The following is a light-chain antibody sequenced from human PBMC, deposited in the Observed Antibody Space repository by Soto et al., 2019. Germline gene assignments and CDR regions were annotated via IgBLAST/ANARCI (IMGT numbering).Light chain of an antibody. CDR3: QQYNNWPRT. J-gene: IGKJ1*01. CDR2: GAS. CDR1: QSVSSD. V-gene: IGKV3-15*01. Sequence: EIVLTPSPATLSVSPVERATLSCRASQSVSSDLAWYHQKPGQAPRLLIYGASTRATGIPARFSGSGSGTEFTLTINSLQSEDFAVYYCQQYNNWPRTFGQGTRWIS.